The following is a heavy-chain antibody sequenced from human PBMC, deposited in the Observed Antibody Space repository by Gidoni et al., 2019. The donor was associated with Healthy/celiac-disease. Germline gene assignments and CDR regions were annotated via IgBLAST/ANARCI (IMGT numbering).Heavy chain of an antibody. CDR1: GFTFSSYS. V-gene: IGHV3-21*01. D-gene: IGHD6-13*01. J-gene: IGHJ4*02. Sequence: EVQLVESGGGLVKHGGALRLSCAAAGFTFSSYSMNWVRQAPGKGLEWVSSISSSSSYIYYADSVKGRFTISRDNAKNSLYLQMNSLRAEDTAVYYCARGSIAAAGTGSDYWGQGTLVTVSS. CDR3: ARGSIAAAGTGSDY. CDR2: ISSSSSYI.